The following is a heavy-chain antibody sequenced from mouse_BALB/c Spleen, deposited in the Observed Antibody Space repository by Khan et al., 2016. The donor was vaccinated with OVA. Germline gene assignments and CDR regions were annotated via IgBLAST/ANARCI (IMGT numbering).Heavy chain of an antibody. J-gene: IGHJ4*01. Sequence: MQLEESGAELVKPGASVKLSCTASGFNIKDTYMHWVKQRPEQGLEWIGRIDPANGNTKYDPKFQGKATIPADTSSNTAYLQLSSLTSEDTAVYYCASLRNYYAMDYWGQGTSVTVSS. CDR3: ASLRNYYAMDY. CDR2: IDPANGNT. CDR1: GFNIKDTY. V-gene: IGHV14-3*02. D-gene: IGHD1-1*01.